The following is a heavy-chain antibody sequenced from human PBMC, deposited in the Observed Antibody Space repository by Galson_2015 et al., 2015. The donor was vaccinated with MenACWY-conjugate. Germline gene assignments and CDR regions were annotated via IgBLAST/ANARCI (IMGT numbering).Heavy chain of an antibody. D-gene: IGHD3-16*01. CDR3: ARSPRVSRLRVRLYCYSMAI. CDR1: GGSISSYY. Sequence: SETLSLTCTVSGGSISSYYWSWIRQPPGGGLEWIGNIYFSETTNYNPSLKSRVTMSMDTSKNQVSLKLSSVTAADTAVYYCARSPRVSRLRVRLYCYSMAIWGKGTTAIDSS. J-gene: IGHJ6*03. CDR2: IYFSETT. V-gene: IGHV4-59*01.